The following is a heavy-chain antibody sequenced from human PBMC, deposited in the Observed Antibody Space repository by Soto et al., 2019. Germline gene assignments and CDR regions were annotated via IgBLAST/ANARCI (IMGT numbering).Heavy chain of an antibody. Sequence: PGESLKISCKGSGYSFTSYWIGWVRQMPGKGLEWMGIIYPGDSDTRYSPSFQGQVTISADKSISTAYLQWSSLKASDTAMYYCARWGNQEGSGHYYGMDVWGQGTTVTVSS. CDR2: IYPGDSDT. CDR1: GYSFTSYW. CDR3: ARWGNQEGSGHYYGMDV. V-gene: IGHV5-51*01. D-gene: IGHD3-10*01. J-gene: IGHJ6*02.